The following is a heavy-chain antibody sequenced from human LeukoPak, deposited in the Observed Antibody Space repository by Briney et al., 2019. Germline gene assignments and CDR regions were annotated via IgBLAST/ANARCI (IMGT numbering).Heavy chain of an antibody. CDR2: ISRSGDST. CDR1: GFLFTDYA. J-gene: IGHJ4*02. V-gene: IGHV3-23*01. CDR3: AKEKMSIHVYSFFDS. Sequence: GGSLRLSCAASGFLFTDYAMNWVRQAPGKGLEWVSGISRSGDSTFYADSVKGRFTFSRDSSNNTLHLQMSSLRDEDTAVYFCAKEKMSIHVYSFFDSWGQGALVSVSS. D-gene: IGHD3-3*02.